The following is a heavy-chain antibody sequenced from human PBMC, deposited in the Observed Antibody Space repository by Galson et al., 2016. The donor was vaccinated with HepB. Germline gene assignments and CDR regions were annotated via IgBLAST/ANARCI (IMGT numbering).Heavy chain of an antibody. J-gene: IGHJ3*02. CDR3: AKARHGVLRAFDI. CDR2: VYHSGST. CDR1: GGSFSSSY. V-gene: IGHV4-59*03. Sequence: SETLSLTCTVSGGSFSSSYWSWIRQPPGKPLEWIGYVYHSGSTEYNPSLKSRVTISVDTSKSQLSLRVTSVTAADTAVDYCAKARHGVLRAFDIWGRGTVVTVS. D-gene: IGHD3-16*01.